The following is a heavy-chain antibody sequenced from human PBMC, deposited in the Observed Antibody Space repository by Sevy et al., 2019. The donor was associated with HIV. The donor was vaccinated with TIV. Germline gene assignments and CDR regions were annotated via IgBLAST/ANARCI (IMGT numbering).Heavy chain of an antibody. V-gene: IGHV3-23*01. D-gene: IGHD4-4*01. J-gene: IGHJ5*02. CDR3: AKSYSNYDTNWFDP. CDR2: ISGSGGST. Sequence: GGSLRLSCAASGFTFSSYAMSWVRQAPGKGLEWVSAISGSGGSTYYADSVKGRFTISRDNSKNTLYLQMNSLRAEDTAIYYCAKSYSNYDTNWFDPWGQGTLVTVSS. CDR1: GFTFSSYA.